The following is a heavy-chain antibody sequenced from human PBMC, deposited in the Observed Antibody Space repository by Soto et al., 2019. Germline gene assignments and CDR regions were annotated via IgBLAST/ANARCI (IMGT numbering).Heavy chain of an antibody. CDR2: IYYSGST. CDR3: ASGLVVAAILDAFDI. CDR1: GGSISSSSYY. D-gene: IGHD2-15*01. J-gene: IGHJ3*02. V-gene: IGHV4-39*01. Sequence: SETLSLTCTVSGGSISSSSYYWGWIRQPPGKGLEWIGSIYYSGSTYYNPSLKSRVTISVDTSKNQFSLKLSSVTAADTAVYYCASGLVVAAILDAFDIWGQGTMVNVAS.